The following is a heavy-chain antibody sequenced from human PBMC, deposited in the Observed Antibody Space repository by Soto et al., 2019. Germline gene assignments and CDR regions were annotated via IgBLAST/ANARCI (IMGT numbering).Heavy chain of an antibody. CDR1: GYSFTSYW. Sequence: GESLKISCKGSGYSFTSYWIGWVRQMPGKGLEWMGIIYPGDSDTRYSPSFQGQVTISADKSISTAYLQWSSLKASDTAMYYCARLTRGVKWSDYYYYMDVWGKGTTVTVSS. D-gene: IGHD3-10*01. J-gene: IGHJ6*03. V-gene: IGHV5-51*01. CDR2: IYPGDSDT. CDR3: ARLTRGVKWSDYYYYMDV.